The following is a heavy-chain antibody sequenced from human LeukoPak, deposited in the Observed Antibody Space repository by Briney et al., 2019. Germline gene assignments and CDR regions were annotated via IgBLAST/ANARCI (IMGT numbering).Heavy chain of an antibody. J-gene: IGHJ3*02. CDR3: VAGGYQYIFDI. V-gene: IGHV3-21*01. CDR2: IGTSRSYI. CDR1: GFTFSSYS. Sequence: PGGSLRLSCAASGFTFSSYSMNWVRQAPGKGLEWVSSIGTSRSYIDYADSVKGRFTISRDNAKNSLYLQMNSLRAEDTAVYYCVAGGYQYIFDIWGQGTTVTVSS. D-gene: IGHD5-12*01.